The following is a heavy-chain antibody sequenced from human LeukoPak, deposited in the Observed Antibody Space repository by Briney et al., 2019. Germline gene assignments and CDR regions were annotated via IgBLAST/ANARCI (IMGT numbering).Heavy chain of an antibody. D-gene: IGHD6-13*01. V-gene: IGHV1-18*04. Sequence: ASVKVSCKASGYTFTGYYMHWVRQAPGQGLEWMGWISVYNGNTNFAQKLQGRVTMTTDTSTTTAHMELRNLRSDDTAVYYCARDHSSSSQLFDYWGQGTLVTVSS. J-gene: IGHJ4*02. CDR2: ISVYNGNT. CDR1: GYTFTGYY. CDR3: ARDHSSSSQLFDY.